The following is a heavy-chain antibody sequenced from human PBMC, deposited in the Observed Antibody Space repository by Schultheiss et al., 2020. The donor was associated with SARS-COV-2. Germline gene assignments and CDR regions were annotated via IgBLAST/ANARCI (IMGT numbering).Heavy chain of an antibody. V-gene: IGHV4-38-2*01. D-gene: IGHD5-18*01. CDR1: GYSISSGYY. CDR3: ARADTAMVLIA. CDR2: IYYSGST. J-gene: IGHJ4*02. Sequence: SETLSLTCAVSGYSISSGYYWGWIRQPPGKGLEWIGYIYYSGSTYYNPSLKSRVTISVDTSKNQSSLKLSSVTAADTAVYYCARADTAMVLIAWGQGTLVTVSS.